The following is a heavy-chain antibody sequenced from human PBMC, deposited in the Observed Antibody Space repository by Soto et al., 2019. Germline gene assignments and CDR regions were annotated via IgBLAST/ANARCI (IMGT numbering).Heavy chain of an antibody. Sequence: GGSLRLSCAASGFTFSSYSMNWVRQAPGKGLEWVTYISSSSSTIYYADSVKGRFTISRDNAKNSLYLQMNSLRAEDTAVYYCARSQDFWSGIDAFDIWGQGTMVTVSS. J-gene: IGHJ3*02. D-gene: IGHD3-3*01. CDR2: ISSSSSTI. CDR3: ARSQDFWSGIDAFDI. V-gene: IGHV3-48*01. CDR1: GFTFSSYS.